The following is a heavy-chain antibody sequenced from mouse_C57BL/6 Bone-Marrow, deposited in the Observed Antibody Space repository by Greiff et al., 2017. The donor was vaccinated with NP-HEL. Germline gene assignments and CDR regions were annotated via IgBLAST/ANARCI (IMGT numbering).Heavy chain of an antibody. CDR3: ARPPYSYGSSLYWYFDV. V-gene: IGHV1-54*01. CDR1: GYAFTNYL. Sequence: QVQLQQSGAELVRPGTSVKVSCKASGYAFTNYLIEWVKQRPGQGLEWIGVINPGSGGTNYNEKFKGKATLTAAKSSSTAYMQLSSLTSEDSAVYFCARPPYSYGSSLYWYFDVWGTGTTVTVSS. D-gene: IGHD1-1*01. CDR2: INPGSGGT. J-gene: IGHJ1*03.